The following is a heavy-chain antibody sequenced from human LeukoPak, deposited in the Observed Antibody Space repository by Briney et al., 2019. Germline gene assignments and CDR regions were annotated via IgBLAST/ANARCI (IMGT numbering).Heavy chain of an antibody. V-gene: IGHV4-59*01. D-gene: IGHD3-3*01. CDR1: GDSIRSYY. CDR3: ARDRSPGWVTTFEY. Sequence: PSETLSLTCTVSGDSIRSYYWSWIWQPPGKGLEWIGYISDSGTTSYNPSLKSRVTISVDTSKNQFSLKLNSVTAADTAVYYCARDRSPGWVTTFEYWGQGILVSVSS. CDR2: ISDSGTT. J-gene: IGHJ4*02.